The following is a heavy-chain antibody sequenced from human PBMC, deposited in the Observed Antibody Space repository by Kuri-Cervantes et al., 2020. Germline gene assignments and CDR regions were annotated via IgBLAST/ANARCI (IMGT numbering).Heavy chain of an antibody. CDR1: GFTVSSNY. D-gene: IGHD3-22*01. CDR2: TSSSSSYI. Sequence: GESLKISCAASGFTVSSNYMSWVRQAPGKGLEWVSSTSSSSSYIYYADSVKGRFTISRDNSKNTLYLQMNSLRAEDTAVYYCARDQNYYDSSGYFVWGQGTLVTVSS. J-gene: IGHJ4*02. V-gene: IGHV3-21*01. CDR3: ARDQNYYDSSGYFV.